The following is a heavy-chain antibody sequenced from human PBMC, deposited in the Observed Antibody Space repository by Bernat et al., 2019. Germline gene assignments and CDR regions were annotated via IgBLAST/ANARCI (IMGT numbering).Heavy chain of an antibody. CDR3: AREISSAYYHFDY. Sequence: QVQLQQWGAGLLKPSETLSLTCAVYGGSFSGYYWSWIRQPPGKGLEWIGEINHSGSTNYNPSLKSRVTISVDTSKNQFSLKLSSVTAADTAVYYCAREISSAYYHFDYWGQGILVTVSS. V-gene: IGHV4-34*01. CDR1: GGSFSGYY. J-gene: IGHJ4*02. CDR2: INHSGST. D-gene: IGHD6-19*01.